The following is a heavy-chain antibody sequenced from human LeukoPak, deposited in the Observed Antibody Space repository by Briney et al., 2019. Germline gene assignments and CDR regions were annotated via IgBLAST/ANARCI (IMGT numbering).Heavy chain of an antibody. D-gene: IGHD6-19*01. Sequence: PSETLSLTCTLAGYFISSGYYWGWIRQPPGKGLQWIGSIHHSGSTYYNPCLKSRVTISVDTSKHQFSLTLSSVTAADTAVYYCARTSSSGLVGGYYFDYWGQGTLVPVSS. CDR1: GYFISSGYY. J-gene: IGHJ4*02. CDR3: ARTSSSGLVGGYYFDY. CDR2: IHHSGST. V-gene: IGHV4-38-2*02.